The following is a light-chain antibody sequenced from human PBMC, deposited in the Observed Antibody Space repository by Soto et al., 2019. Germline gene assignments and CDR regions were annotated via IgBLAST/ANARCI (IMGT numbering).Light chain of an antibody. CDR3: QQYDSYSYT. Sequence: DIQMTQSPSTLSASVGDRVTITCRASQTISAWLAWYQQKPGKAPKLLIYKASNLESGVPSRFSGSGSGTEFTLTISSLQPDDFATYYCQQYDSYSYTFGQGTKPEIK. V-gene: IGKV1-5*03. CDR1: QTISAW. CDR2: KAS. J-gene: IGKJ2*01.